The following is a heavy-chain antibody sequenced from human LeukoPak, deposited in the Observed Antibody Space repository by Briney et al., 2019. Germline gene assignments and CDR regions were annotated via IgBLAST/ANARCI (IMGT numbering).Heavy chain of an antibody. CDR1: GFTFSSYA. D-gene: IGHD3-22*01. CDR3: ARNGYYYDSSGYYYDSYYFDY. Sequence: GRSLRLSCAASGFTFSSYAMHWVRQAPGKGLEGVEVISYDGRNKYYADSVKGRFTISRDNSKNTLYLQMNSLRAEDTAVYYCARNGYYYDSSGYYYDSYYFDYWGQGTLVTVSS. V-gene: IGHV3-30*04. J-gene: IGHJ4*02. CDR2: ISYDGRNK.